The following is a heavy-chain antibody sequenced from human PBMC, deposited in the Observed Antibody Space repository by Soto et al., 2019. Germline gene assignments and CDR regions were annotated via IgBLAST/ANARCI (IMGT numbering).Heavy chain of an antibody. CDR2: IWYDGSNK. V-gene: IGHV3-33*01. CDR1: GFTFSSYG. CDR3: ARDYEVAVDY. Sequence: QVQLVESGGGVVQPGRSLRLSCAASGFTFSSYGMHWVRQAPGKGLEWVAVIWYDGSNKYYADSVKGRFTLSRDNSKNTLYLQMNSLRAEDTAVYYCARDYEVAVDYWGQGTLVTVSS. J-gene: IGHJ4*02. D-gene: IGHD3-3*01.